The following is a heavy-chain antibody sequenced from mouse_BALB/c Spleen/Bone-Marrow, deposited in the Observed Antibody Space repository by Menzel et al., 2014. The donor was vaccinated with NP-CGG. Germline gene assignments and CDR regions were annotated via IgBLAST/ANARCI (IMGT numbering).Heavy chain of an antibody. D-gene: IGHD1-2*01. CDR2: IHYSGTT. CDR3: AREARTKARFAY. Sequence: EVQLQESGPVLVKPSQSLSLTCTVTAYSITSGYGWHWTRQFPGNKLEWMGYIHYSGTTHYNPSLKSRISITRDTSKNQFFLQLNYVTTEDTATYNCAREARTKARFAYWGQGTLVTVSA. CDR1: AYSITSGYG. V-gene: IGHV3-1*02. J-gene: IGHJ3*01.